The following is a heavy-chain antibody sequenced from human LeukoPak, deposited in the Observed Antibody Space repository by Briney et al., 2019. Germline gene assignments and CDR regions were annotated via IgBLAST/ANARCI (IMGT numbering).Heavy chain of an antibody. D-gene: IGHD5-12*01. CDR1: GGSISSYY. CDR3: ARDTQVAYAFDI. CDR2: IYYSGST. V-gene: IGHV4-59*01. J-gene: IGHJ3*02. Sequence: SETLSLTCTVSGGSISSYYWSWIRQPPGKGLEWIGYIYYSGSTNYNPSLKSRVTISVDTSKNQFSLKLSSVTAADTAVYYCARDTQVAYAFDIWGQGTMVTVSS.